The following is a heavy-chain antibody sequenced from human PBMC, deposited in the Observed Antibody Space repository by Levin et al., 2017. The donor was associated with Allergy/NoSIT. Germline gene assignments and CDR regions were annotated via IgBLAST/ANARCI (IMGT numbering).Heavy chain of an antibody. J-gene: IGHJ6*03. Sequence: KPSETLSLTCTVSGDSMSTYYWSWIRQPPGKGLEWIGYIYYSGSTNYNPSLKSRVTISVDTSKNQFSLKLSSVTAADTAVYYCAKEGRIADVRNTHYYYYYMDVWGKGTTVTVSS. CDR3: AKEGRIADVRNTHYYYYYMDV. CDR2: IYYSGST. CDR1: GDSMSTYY. D-gene: IGHD2-21*01. V-gene: IGHV4-59*01.